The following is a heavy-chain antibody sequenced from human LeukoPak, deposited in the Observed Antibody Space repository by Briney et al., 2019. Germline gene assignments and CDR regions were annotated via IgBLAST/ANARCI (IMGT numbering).Heavy chain of an antibody. Sequence: SETLSLTCTVSGGSISSYYWSWIRQPPGKGLEWIGYIYYSGSTNYNPSLKSRVTISVDTSKNQFSLKLSSVTAADTAVYYCARSSPIELTGDRNSFDYWGQGTLVTVSS. D-gene: IGHD7-27*01. CDR2: IYYSGST. CDR1: GGSISSYY. J-gene: IGHJ4*02. V-gene: IGHV4-59*01. CDR3: ARSSPIELTGDRNSFDY.